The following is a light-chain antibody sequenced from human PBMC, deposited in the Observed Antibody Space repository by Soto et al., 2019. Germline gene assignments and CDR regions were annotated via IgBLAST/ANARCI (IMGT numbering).Light chain of an antibody. CDR1: QGISSY. V-gene: IGKV1-8*01. Sequence: AIRMTQSPSSLSASAGDKVTITCRASQGISSYLAWFQQKPGRPPKLLMSATSTLQSDVPSRFSGRGSGKNFPLTIGCLAAEDFGTYFLQQYFYFPLTFGQGTNVEIK. J-gene: IGKJ1*01. CDR3: QQYFYFPLT. CDR2: ATS.